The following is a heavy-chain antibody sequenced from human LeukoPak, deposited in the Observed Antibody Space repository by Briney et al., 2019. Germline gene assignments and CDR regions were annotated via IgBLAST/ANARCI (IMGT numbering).Heavy chain of an antibody. Sequence: SETLSLTCTVSGGSISSYYWSWIRQPAGKGLEWIVRIYTSGSTNYNPSLKSRVTMSVDTSKNQFSLKLRSVTAADTAVYYCARDSGSSWYPTRWFDPWGQGTLVTVSS. CDR2: IYTSGST. D-gene: IGHD6-13*01. J-gene: IGHJ5*02. V-gene: IGHV4-4*07. CDR3: ARDSGSSWYPTRWFDP. CDR1: GGSISSYY.